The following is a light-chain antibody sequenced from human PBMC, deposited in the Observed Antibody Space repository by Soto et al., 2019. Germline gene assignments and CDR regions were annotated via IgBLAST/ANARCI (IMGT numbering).Light chain of an antibody. CDR1: SSNILRNY. CDR2: MND. V-gene: IGLV1-47*01. CDR3: ASWDDSLSGYV. J-gene: IGLJ1*01. Sequence: QSVLTQPPSASGTPGQRVFISCSGSSSNILRNYVYWYRQLPGTAPRLLISMNDQRPSGVPDRFSGSKSGTSASLAISGLRSEDEADYYCASWDDSLSGYVFGNGTKVTVL.